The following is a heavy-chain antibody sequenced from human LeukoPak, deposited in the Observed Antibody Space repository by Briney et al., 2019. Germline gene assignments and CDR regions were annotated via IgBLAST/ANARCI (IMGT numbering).Heavy chain of an antibody. Sequence: GGSLRLSCVASGLTFSSHAMHWVRQAPGKGLEWVAFLSYAGRNHYYADSVKGRFTISRDNSKNTLYLQMNSLRAEDTAVYYCAKGSGSYLSPLYYFDYWGQGTLVTVSS. CDR2: LSYAGRNH. V-gene: IGHV3-30*04. D-gene: IGHD1-26*01. CDR3: AKGSGSYLSPLYYFDY. J-gene: IGHJ4*02. CDR1: GLTFSSHA.